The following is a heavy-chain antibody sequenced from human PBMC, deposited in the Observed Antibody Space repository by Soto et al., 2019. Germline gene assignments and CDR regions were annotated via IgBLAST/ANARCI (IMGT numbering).Heavy chain of an antibody. CDR3: ARDLHRSSWYGPEGYYFDY. D-gene: IGHD6-13*01. CDR2: IWYDGSNK. Sequence: VQLVESGGGVVQPGRSLRLSCAASGFTFSSYGMHWVRQAPGKGLEWVAVIWYDGSNKYYADSVKGRFTISRDNSKNKLYLQMNRLRAEVTAVYYCARDLHRSSWYGPEGYYFDYWGQGTLVTVSS. V-gene: IGHV3-33*01. CDR1: GFTFSSYG. J-gene: IGHJ4*02.